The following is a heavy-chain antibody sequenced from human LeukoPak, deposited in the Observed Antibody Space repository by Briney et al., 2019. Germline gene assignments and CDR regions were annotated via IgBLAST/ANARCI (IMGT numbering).Heavy chain of an antibody. CDR1: GFTFSSYW. Sequence: GGSLRLSCAASGFTFSSYWMSWVRQAPGKGLEWVSSISSSSSYIYYADSVKGRFTISRDNAKNSLYLQMNSLRAEDTAVYYCARGTTSRALDVSDIWGQGTVVTVSS. V-gene: IGHV3-21*01. D-gene: IGHD1-7*01. CDR2: ISSSSSYI. CDR3: ARGTTSRALDVSDI. J-gene: IGHJ3*02.